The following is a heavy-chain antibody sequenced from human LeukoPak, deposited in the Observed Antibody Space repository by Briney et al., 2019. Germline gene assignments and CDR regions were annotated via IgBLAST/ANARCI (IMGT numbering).Heavy chain of an antibody. V-gene: IGHV3-23*01. J-gene: IGHJ4*02. Sequence: GGSLRLSCAASGFIFSNYAMYWVRQAPGKGLEWVSAISGRSDNAYYADSVKGRFTLSRDSSKNTLYLQMNSLRADDTAVYYCAKWGDYDVLTGYYVSDFWGQGTLVTVSS. CDR1: GFIFSNYA. CDR3: AKWGDYDVLTGYYVSDF. CDR2: ISGRSDNA. D-gene: IGHD3-9*01.